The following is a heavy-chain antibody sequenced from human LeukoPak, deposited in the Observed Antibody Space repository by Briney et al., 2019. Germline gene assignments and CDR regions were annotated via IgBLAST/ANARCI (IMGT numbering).Heavy chain of an antibody. V-gene: IGHV3-21*01. CDR2: ISSSSSYI. J-gene: IGHJ4*02. CDR3: ARTYNWNQGFDY. CDR1: GFSVSTEY. Sequence: GGSLRLSCAASGFSVSTEYMDWVRQAPGKGLEWVSSISSSSSYIYYADSVKGRFTISRDNAKNSLYLQMNSLRAEDTAVYYCARTYNWNQGFDYWGQGTLVTVSS. D-gene: IGHD1-20*01.